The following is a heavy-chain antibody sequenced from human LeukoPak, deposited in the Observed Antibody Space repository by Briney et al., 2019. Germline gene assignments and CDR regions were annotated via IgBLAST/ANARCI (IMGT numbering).Heavy chain of an antibody. Sequence: VASVKVSCKASGYTFTGYYMHWVRQAPGQGLEWMGRINPNSGGTNYAQKFQGRVTMTRDTSIGTAYMELSRLRSDDTAVYYCARDWGTYCSGGSCYSDFYYFDYWGQGTLVTVSS. CDR3: ARDWGTYCSGGSCYSDFYYFDY. CDR2: INPNSGGT. J-gene: IGHJ4*02. D-gene: IGHD2-15*01. CDR1: GYTFTGYY. V-gene: IGHV1-2*06.